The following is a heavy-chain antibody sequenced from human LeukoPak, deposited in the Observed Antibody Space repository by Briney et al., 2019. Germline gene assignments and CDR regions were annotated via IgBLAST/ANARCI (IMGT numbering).Heavy chain of an antibody. Sequence: GGSLRLSCVVSGFTFTNYAMTWVRQAPGKGLEWVSAISGSGNSTFYADSIKGRFTISRGNSKNTLYLQMNSLRAEDTAVYYCAKLPYDIFVSYYFDYWGQGTLVTVSA. CDR1: GFTFTNYA. CDR2: ISGSGNST. V-gene: IGHV3-23*01. J-gene: IGHJ4*02. CDR3: AKLPYDIFVSYYFDY. D-gene: IGHD3-9*01.